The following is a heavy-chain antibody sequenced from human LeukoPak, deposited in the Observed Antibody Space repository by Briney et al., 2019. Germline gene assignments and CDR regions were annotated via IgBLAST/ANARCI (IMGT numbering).Heavy chain of an antibody. CDR3: ARDHDAPGSFYDY. D-gene: IGHD1-26*01. CDR2: IYSGGTT. Sequence: GGSLRLSCAASGFTVSTNYMSWVRQAPGKGLEWVSVIYSGGTTFYADSVKGRFTISRDNAKNSLYLQMNSLSDEDTAVYYCARDHDAPGSFYDYWGQGTLVTVSS. CDR1: GFTVSTNY. V-gene: IGHV3-53*01. J-gene: IGHJ4*02.